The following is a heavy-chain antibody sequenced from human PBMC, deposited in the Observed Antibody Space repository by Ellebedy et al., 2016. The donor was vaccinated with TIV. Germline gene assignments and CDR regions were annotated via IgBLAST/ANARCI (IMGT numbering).Heavy chain of an antibody. CDR3: ARAPTASPVDYYYHGMDV. J-gene: IGHJ6*02. V-gene: IGHV4-4*02. CDR2: IYHSGST. D-gene: IGHD4-23*01. Sequence: SETLSLXXAVSGGPISSSNWWSWVRQPPGKGLEWIGEIYHSGSTNYNPSLKSRVTISVDKSKNQFSLKLSSVTAADTAVYYCARAPTASPVDYYYHGMDVWGQGTTVTVSS. CDR1: GGPISSSNW.